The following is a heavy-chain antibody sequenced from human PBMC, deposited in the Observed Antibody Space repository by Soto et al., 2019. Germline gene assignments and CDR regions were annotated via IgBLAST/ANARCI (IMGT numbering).Heavy chain of an antibody. CDR3: AGGGYYDSSGTKFDY. D-gene: IGHD3-22*01. Sequence: KPSETLSLTCTVSGGSISSGGYYWSWIRQHPGKGLEWIGYIYYSGSTYYNPSLKSRVTISVDTSKNQFSLKLSSVTAADTAVYYCAGGGYYDSSGTKFDYWGQGTLVTVSS. V-gene: IGHV4-31*03. J-gene: IGHJ4*02. CDR2: IYYSGST. CDR1: GGSISSGGYY.